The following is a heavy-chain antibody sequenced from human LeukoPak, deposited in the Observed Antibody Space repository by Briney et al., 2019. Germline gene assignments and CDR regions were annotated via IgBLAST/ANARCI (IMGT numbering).Heavy chain of an antibody. V-gene: IGHV4-4*09. CDR1: GGSISSYY. D-gene: IGHD5-12*01. J-gene: IGHJ4*02. CDR3: ARHVDIVDYYFDY. Sequence: SETLSLTCTVSGGSISSYYWSWIRQPPGKGLEWIRYIYTSGSTNYNPSLKSRVTISVDTSKNQFSLKLSSVTAADTAVYYCARHVDIVDYYFDYWGQGTLVTVSS. CDR2: IYTSGST.